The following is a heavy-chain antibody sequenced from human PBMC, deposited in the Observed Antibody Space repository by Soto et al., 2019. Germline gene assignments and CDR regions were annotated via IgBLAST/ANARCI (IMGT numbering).Heavy chain of an antibody. CDR2: IYPGDSDT. J-gene: IGHJ6*02. V-gene: IGHV5-51*01. CDR3: ARNRLRQYYYGMDV. Sequence: GESLKLSFQGAGYSFANYWIAWVRQMPGKGLEWVGVIYPGDSDTRYSPSFRGQVTISADKSISHVYLQWSSLKASDTAMYYCARNRLRQYYYGMDVWGQGTTVTVSS. CDR1: GYSFANYW. D-gene: IGHD3-10*01.